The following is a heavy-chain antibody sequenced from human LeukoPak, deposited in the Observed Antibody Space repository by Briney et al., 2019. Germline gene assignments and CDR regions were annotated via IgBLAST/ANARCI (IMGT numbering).Heavy chain of an antibody. CDR2: IYSGGIT. Sequence: PGGSLRLSCAASGFTVSSNYMTWVRQAPGKGLEWVSIIYSGGITHYVDSVKGRFTISRDNSENTLYLQMNSLRAEDTAVYYCARVDGSGSKYNKPLDYRGQGTLVTVSS. J-gene: IGHJ4*02. CDR3: ARVDGSGSKYNKPLDY. CDR1: GFTVSSNY. V-gene: IGHV3-66*01. D-gene: IGHD3-10*01.